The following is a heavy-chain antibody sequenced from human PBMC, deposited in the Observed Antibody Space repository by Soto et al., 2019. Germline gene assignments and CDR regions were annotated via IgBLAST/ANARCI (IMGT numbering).Heavy chain of an antibody. CDR3: ARASGYCSGGTCFTFDY. CDR2: IYHSGSF. Sequence: PSETLSLTCTVSGGSVSSGSYSWNWIRQPPGKGLEWIGYIYHSGSFYYNPSLKSRVTISVDRSKNQFSLNLNSVTAADTAVYYCARASGYCSGGTCFTFDYWGRGTLVTVSS. J-gene: IGHJ4*02. CDR1: GGSVSSGSYS. V-gene: IGHV4-30-2*01. D-gene: IGHD2-15*01.